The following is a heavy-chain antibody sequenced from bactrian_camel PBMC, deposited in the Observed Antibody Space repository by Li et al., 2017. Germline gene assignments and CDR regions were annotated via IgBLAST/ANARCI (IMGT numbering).Heavy chain of an antibody. J-gene: IGHJ4*01. CDR3: AATLVVTVKLGYRPYNY. V-gene: IGHV3S10*01. Sequence: VQLVESGGGLVQPGGSLRLSCAASGFSFSVYGMSWVRQAPGKEREGVSCTYTGGDTYYVDSVKGRFTISRDKAKNTLYLQMDSLKPEDTGTYYCAATLVVTVKLGYRPYNYWGQGTQVTVS. D-gene: IGHD5*01. CDR1: GFSFSVYG. CDR2: TYTGGDT.